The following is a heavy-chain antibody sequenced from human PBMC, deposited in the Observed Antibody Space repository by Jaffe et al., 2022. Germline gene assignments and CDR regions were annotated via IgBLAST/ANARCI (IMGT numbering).Heavy chain of an antibody. CDR3: ARDRGSGRYGWSAFDV. Sequence: EVQLVESGGDLVQPGGSLRLSCAASGFNFSDYAMHWVRQAPGKGLEFVSAISGNGIHTYFGNSVKGRFSISRDNSNYYLQMVNVRPADMAVYYCARDRGSGRYGWSAFDVWGQGTTVTVSS. CDR2: ISGNGIHT. D-gene: IGHD1-26*01. J-gene: IGHJ3*01. V-gene: IGHV3-64*01. CDR1: GFNFSDYA.